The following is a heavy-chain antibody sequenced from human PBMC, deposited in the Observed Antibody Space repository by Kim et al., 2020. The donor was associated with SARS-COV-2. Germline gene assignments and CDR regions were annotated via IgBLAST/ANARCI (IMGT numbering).Heavy chain of an antibody. V-gene: IGHV3-23*01. CDR2: ISGSGGST. D-gene: IGHD3-9*01. Sequence: GGSLRLSCAASGFTFSSYAMSWVRQAPGKGLEWVSAISGSGGSTYYADSVKGRFTISRDNSKNTLYLQMNSLRAEDTAVYYCAKEVADYDILTGYYCPDYWGQGTLVTVSS. J-gene: IGHJ4*02. CDR1: GFTFSSYA. CDR3: AKEVADYDILTGYYCPDY.